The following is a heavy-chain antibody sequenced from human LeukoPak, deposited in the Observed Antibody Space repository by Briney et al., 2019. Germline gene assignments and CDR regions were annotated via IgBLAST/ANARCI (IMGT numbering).Heavy chain of an antibody. D-gene: IGHD3-22*01. CDR1: GGTFSSYT. V-gene: IGHV1-69*08. J-gene: IGHJ4*02. CDR2: IIPIYDTS. CDR3: VRDYDTSGPQKNYFDF. Sequence: SVKVSCKASGGTFSSYTISWVRQAPGQGPEWMGRIIPIYDTSNYARRFQDRVTFSADRSTATAYMELTNLRSEDTAIYFCVRDYDTSGPQKNYFDFWGQGTQVTVSS.